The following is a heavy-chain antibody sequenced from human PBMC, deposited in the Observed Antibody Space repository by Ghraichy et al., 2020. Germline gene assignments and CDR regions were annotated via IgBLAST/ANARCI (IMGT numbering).Heavy chain of an antibody. CDR1: GGSCSGDY. Sequence: SETLSLTCAVYGGSCSGDYWSWIRQPPGKGLEWIGEINHSGSTNYNPSLKSRVTISVDTSKNQFSLKLSSVTAADTAVYYCARASSSWRGYGMDVWGQGTTVTVSS. J-gene: IGHJ6*02. V-gene: IGHV4-34*01. D-gene: IGHD6-13*01. CDR2: INHSGST. CDR3: ARASSSWRGYGMDV.